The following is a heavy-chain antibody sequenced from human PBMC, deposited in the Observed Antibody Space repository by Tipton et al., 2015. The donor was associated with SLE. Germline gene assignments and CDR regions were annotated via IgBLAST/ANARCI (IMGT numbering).Heavy chain of an antibody. V-gene: IGHV3-23*01. D-gene: IGHD3-10*01. J-gene: IGHJ4*02. CDR2: ISDSGDNT. CDR1: GFTFSDHG. Sequence: SLRLSCAASGFTFSDHGMAWVRQAPGKGLEWVSTISDSGDNTYYADSVKGRLTISRDNSKNTLYLQLNSLRVEDTAVYFCTRSGWVYWGQGTLVTVSS. CDR3: TRSGWVY.